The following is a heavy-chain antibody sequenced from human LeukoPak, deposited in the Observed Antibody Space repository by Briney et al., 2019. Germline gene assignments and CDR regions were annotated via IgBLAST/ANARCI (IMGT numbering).Heavy chain of an antibody. Sequence: GGSLRLSCAASGFTFSSYAMSWVRQAPGKGLEWVSAISVDGGSTYYADSVKGRFTISRDNSKNTLYLQMNSLRAEDTAVYYCANKGKSLPVDYWGQGTLVTVSS. CDR3: ANKGKSLPVDY. J-gene: IGHJ4*02. D-gene: IGHD4-23*01. V-gene: IGHV3-23*01. CDR2: ISVDGGST. CDR1: GFTFSSYA.